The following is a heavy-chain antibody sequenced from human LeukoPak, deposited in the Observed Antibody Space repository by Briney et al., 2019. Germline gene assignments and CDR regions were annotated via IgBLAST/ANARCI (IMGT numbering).Heavy chain of an antibody. D-gene: IGHD2-15*01. V-gene: IGHV3-13*01. CDR2: IDTDGDT. CDR1: GFTFSSSD. J-gene: IGHJ4*02. Sequence: PGGSLRLSCAASGFTFSSSDMHWVRQAPGKGLEWVSAIDTDGDTYYPGSVKGRFTISRENAKNSLYLQMNSLRAGDTAVYYCARSAADDYFDYWGQGTLVTVSS. CDR3: ARSAADDYFDY.